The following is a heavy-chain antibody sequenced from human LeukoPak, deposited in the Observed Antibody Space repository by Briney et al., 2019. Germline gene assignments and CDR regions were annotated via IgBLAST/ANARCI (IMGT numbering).Heavy chain of an antibody. Sequence: GGSLRLSCAASGITLNIFAMNWVRQAPGKGLEWVSVIYSGGTTYYADSVKGRFTISRDNSKNTLYLQMNSLRAEDTAVYYCARMAYSSGWYWAYYFDYWGQGTLVTVSS. J-gene: IGHJ4*02. CDR3: ARMAYSSGWYWAYYFDY. D-gene: IGHD6-19*01. CDR2: IYSGGTT. V-gene: IGHV3-66*01. CDR1: GITLNIFA.